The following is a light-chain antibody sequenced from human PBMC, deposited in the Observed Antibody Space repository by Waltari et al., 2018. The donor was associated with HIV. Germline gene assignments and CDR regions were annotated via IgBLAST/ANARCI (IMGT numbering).Light chain of an antibody. CDR3: QQYYSNPYT. V-gene: IGKV1-NL1*01. CDR2: AAS. J-gene: IGKJ2*01. Sequence: DIQMTQSSSSLSASVGDRVTITCRASQDIRSSLAWYQQQPGKAPKFLLYAASTLETGVPSRFSGSGSGTDYTLTISSLLPEDFATYYCQQYYSNPYTFGQGTKLEI. CDR1: QDIRSS.